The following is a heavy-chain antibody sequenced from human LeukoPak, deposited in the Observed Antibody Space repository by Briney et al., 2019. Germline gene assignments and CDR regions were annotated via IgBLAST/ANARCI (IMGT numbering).Heavy chain of an antibody. D-gene: IGHD6-19*01. V-gene: IGHV1-69*13. J-gene: IGHJ6*03. Sequence: SVKVSCKASGCTFSSYTISWVRQPPGQGLEWMGGIIPIFGTANYEQKFQGRVTITADESTSTAYMELSSLRSEDTAVYYCARDRAVAGIEWRYYYYMDVWGKGTTVTVSS. CDR1: GCTFSSYT. CDR3: ARDRAVAGIEWRYYYYMDV. CDR2: IIPIFGTA.